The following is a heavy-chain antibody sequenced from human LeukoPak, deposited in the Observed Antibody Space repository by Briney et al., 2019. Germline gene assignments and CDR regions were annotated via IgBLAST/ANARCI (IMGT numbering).Heavy chain of an antibody. CDR3: ARLDGIAAAGEANY. J-gene: IGHJ4*02. CDR1: GYTFTSYW. CDR2: IYPGDSDT. V-gene: IGHV5-51*01. Sequence: GESLKISCKGSGYTFTSYWIGWVRQVPGKGLEWMGIIYPGDSDTRYSPPFQGQVTISADKSSTTAYLQWSSLKASDTAMYYCARLDGIAAAGEANYWGQGTLVTVSS. D-gene: IGHD6-25*01.